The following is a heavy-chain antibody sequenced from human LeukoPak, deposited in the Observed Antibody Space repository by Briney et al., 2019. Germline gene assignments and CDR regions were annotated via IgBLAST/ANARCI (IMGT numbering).Heavy chain of an antibody. V-gene: IGHV3-7*01. Sequence: GGSLRLSCAVSGFTFSSYWMAWVRQAPGKGLEWVANIKQDGSEKYYVDSVKGRFTISGDNAKNSLYLQMNSLRAEDTAVYYCTRSYDHWGQGTLVTVSS. D-gene: IGHD3-22*01. CDR3: TRSYDH. CDR1: GFTFSSYW. J-gene: IGHJ4*02. CDR2: IKQDGSEK.